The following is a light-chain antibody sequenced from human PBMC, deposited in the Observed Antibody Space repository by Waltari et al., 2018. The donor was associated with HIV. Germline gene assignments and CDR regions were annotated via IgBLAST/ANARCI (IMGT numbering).Light chain of an antibody. Sequence: EVVMRQSPATLSVSPGERATLSCRASQTVSENYLAWYQHKAGQAPRLLIYGASSRATGTPDKFSGSGSGTDFTLTISRLEPADSAVYYCQQYGSLPRTFGQGTKLEIK. V-gene: IGKV3-20*01. CDR2: GAS. CDR3: QQYGSLPRT. J-gene: IGKJ2*01. CDR1: QTVSENY.